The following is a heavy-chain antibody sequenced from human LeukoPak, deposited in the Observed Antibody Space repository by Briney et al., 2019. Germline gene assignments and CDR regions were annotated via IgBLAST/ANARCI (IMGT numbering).Heavy chain of an antibody. Sequence: GESLKISCKGSGYSFTSYWIGWVRQMPGKGLEWMGIIYPGDSDTRYSPSFQGQVTISADKSISTAYLQWSSLKASDTAMYYCARQGGEMATNSNAFDIWGQGTMVTVSS. J-gene: IGHJ3*02. CDR2: IYPGDSDT. V-gene: IGHV5-51*01. CDR3: ARQGGEMATNSNAFDI. CDR1: GYSFTSYW. D-gene: IGHD5-24*01.